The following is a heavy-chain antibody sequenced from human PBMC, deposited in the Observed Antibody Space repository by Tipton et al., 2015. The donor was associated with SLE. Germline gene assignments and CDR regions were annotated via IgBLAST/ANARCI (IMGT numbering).Heavy chain of an antibody. Sequence: AVSGFTFSSYSMNWVRQAPGKGLEWVSSISSSSSYIYYADSVKGRFTISRDNAKNSLYLQMNSLRAEDTAVYYCARDLSSGYYPNFDYWGQGTLVTVSS. CDR2: ISSSSSYI. CDR3: ARDLSSGYYPNFDY. V-gene: IGHV3-21*01. J-gene: IGHJ4*02. D-gene: IGHD3-22*01. CDR1: GFTFSSYS.